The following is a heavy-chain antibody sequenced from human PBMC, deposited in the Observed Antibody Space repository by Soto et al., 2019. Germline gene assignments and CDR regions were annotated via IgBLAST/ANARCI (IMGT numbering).Heavy chain of an antibody. V-gene: IGHV4-59*01. Sequence: PSETLSLTCTVSGGSISNGYHWAWIRQPPGKGLEWIGYIYYSGSTNYNPSLKSRVTISVDTSKNQFSLKLSSVTAADTAVYYCARTAGTTFISYYYYYGMDVWGQGTTVTVSS. CDR1: GGSISNGYH. CDR2: IYYSGST. J-gene: IGHJ6*02. D-gene: IGHD1-7*01. CDR3: ARTAGTTFISYYYYYGMDV.